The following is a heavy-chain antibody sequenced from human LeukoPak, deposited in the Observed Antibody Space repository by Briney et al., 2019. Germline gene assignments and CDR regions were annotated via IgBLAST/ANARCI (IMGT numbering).Heavy chain of an antibody. CDR2: IYSGGST. J-gene: IGHJ4*02. D-gene: IGHD3-3*01. V-gene: IGHV3-66*02. CDR3: ARGYYDFWSGYSKPFPFGY. CDR1: GFTVSSNY. Sequence: GGSLRLSCAASGFTVSSNYMSWVRQAPGKGLEWVSVIYSGGSTYYADSVKSRFTVSRDNSKNTLYLQMNSLRAEDTAVYYCARGYYDFWSGYSKPFPFGYWGQGTLVTVSS.